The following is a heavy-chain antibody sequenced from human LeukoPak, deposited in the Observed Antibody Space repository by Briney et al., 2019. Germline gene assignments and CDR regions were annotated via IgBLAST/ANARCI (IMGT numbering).Heavy chain of an antibody. CDR3: ARDTALGYCSGGSCYYFDY. D-gene: IGHD2-15*01. CDR2: ISSSSSTI. J-gene: IGHJ4*02. V-gene: IGHV3-48*02. Sequence: GGSLRLSCAASGFTFSSYAMSWVRQAPGKGLEWVSYISSSSSTIYYADSVKGRFTISRDNAKNSLYLQMNSLRDGDTAVYYCARDTALGYCSGGSCYYFDYWGQGTLVTVSS. CDR1: GFTFSSYA.